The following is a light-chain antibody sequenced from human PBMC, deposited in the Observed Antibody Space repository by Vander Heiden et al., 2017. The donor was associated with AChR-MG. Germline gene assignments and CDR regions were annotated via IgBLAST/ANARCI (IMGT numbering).Light chain of an antibody. CDR1: QSVSSN. J-gene: IGKJ1*01. V-gene: IGKV3-15*01. CDR2: GAS. Sequence: EIVMTQSPATLSVSPGERATLSCRASQSVSSNIAWYQQKPGQAPRLLIYGASTRATGIPARFSGSGSGTEFTLTISSLQSDSFAVYYCQQYNHWPAKVGQGTKVEIK. CDR3: QQYNHWPAK.